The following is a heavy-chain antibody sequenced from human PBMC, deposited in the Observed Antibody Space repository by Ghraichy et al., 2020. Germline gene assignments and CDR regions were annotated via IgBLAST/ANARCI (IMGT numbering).Heavy chain of an antibody. CDR3: ARGSTVVRFYYYDGMDV. CDR2: ITSSSRTR. Sequence: SCVGSGFTFSSYSMNWVRQSPGKGLEWVSYITSSSRTRFYADSVKGRFTISRDNAQNSLYLQMNSLTDEDTAVYYCARGSTVVRFYYYDGMDVWGQGTKVTVS. CDR1: GFTFSSYS. J-gene: IGHJ6*02. D-gene: IGHD4-23*01. V-gene: IGHV3-48*02.